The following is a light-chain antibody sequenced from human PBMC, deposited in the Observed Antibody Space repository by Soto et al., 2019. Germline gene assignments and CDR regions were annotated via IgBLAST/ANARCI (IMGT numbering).Light chain of an antibody. CDR3: QQYNDWPPYT. Sequence: EIVMTQFPATLSVSPGERATLSCRASHSVRSNLAWYQHKPGQAPRLLIYGASTRVTGIPARFSGSGSGTEFTLTINSRQSEDFAVYFCQQYNDWPPYTFGQGTKLEIK. CDR2: GAS. V-gene: IGKV3-15*01. J-gene: IGKJ2*01. CDR1: HSVRSN.